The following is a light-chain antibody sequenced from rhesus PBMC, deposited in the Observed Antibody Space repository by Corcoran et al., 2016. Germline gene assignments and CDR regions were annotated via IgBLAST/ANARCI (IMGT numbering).Light chain of an antibody. V-gene: IGKV4-1*01. CDR1: QSLLYSSNNKNY. CDR2: WAS. Sequence: DIVMTQSPDSLAVSLGERVTINCKSSQSLLYSSNNKNYLAWYQQKPGQAPKLLIYWASTRESGVPNRVSGSGSGTDFTLTISGLQAEDVAGYYCQQYYSSPLTFGGGTKVEIK. J-gene: IGKJ4*01. CDR3: QQYYSSPLT.